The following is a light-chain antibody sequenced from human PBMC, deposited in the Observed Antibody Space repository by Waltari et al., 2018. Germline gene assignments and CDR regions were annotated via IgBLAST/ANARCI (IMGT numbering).Light chain of an antibody. J-gene: IGKJ4*01. V-gene: IGKV3-11*01. CDR2: DTS. CDR3: QQRRNWPLT. CDR1: QRIYNY. Sequence: DIVFKQSPATLSLSPGERATISSRASQRIYNYLTWYQQKPGQAPRLLIYDTSNRATGISARFSGSGFGTDFTLTISSLEPEDFAVYYCQQRRNWPLTFGGGTKVEIK.